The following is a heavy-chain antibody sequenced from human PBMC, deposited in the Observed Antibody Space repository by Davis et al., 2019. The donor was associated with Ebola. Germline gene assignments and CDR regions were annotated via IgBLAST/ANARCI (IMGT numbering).Heavy chain of an antibody. J-gene: IGHJ4*02. CDR2: IYTGDSDT. CDR3: ARFLEWKADY. D-gene: IGHD3-3*01. V-gene: IGHV5-51*01. CDR1: GNSFASHW. Sequence: GESLKISCKDSGNSFASHWIGWVRQMPGKGLEWIGIIYTGDSDTRYSPSFQGQVTISADKSITTAYLQWSSLKASDTAMYYCARFLEWKADYWGQGTLVTVSS.